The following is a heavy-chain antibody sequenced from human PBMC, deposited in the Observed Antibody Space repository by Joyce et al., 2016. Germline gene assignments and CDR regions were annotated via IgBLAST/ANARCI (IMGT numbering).Heavy chain of an antibody. V-gene: IGHV3-74*03. J-gene: IGHJ4*02. D-gene: IGHD2-21*01. CDR2: LHREGTTT. CDR3: ARGPYCAAYCQTHGPFYFDR. Sequence: EARLVQSGGGFFQPGESLRLSCEASGFAFGYYWMYWVRQVPGKAPEWVALLHREGTTTKYADSVEGRFTISRDNHKNTLYLAMNSLRVDDTAVFFCARGPYCAAYCQTHGPFYFDRWGQGTQVTVST. CDR1: GFAFGYYW.